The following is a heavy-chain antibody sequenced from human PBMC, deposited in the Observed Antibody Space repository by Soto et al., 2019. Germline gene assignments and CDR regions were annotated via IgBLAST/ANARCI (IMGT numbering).Heavy chain of an antibody. CDR2: IGTAGHP. D-gene: IGHD7-27*01. V-gene: IGHV3-13*05. CDR3: ARGRHLTWGSRWFFDL. CDR1: GFTFSSYD. J-gene: IGHJ2*01. Sequence: GGSLRLSCAVSGFTFSSYDMHWVRQAAGKGLEWVSGIGTAGHPYYPDSVKGRFTISRENGKNSLDLQMNSLRAGDTAVYYCARGRHLTWGSRWFFDLWGRGTLVTVSS.